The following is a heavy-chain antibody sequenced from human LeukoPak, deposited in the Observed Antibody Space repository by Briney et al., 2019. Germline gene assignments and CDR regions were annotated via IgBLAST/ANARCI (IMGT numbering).Heavy chain of an antibody. J-gene: IGHJ5*02. V-gene: IGHV4-34*01. D-gene: IGHD3-9*01. CDR1: GGSFSGYY. CDR2: INHSGST. Sequence: KPSETLSLTCAVYGGSFSGYYWSWIRQPPGKGLQWIGEINHSGSTNYNPSLKSRVTISVDTSKNQFSLKLSSVTAADTAVYYCARAPLRYFDWSPDWFDPWGQGTLVTVSP. CDR3: ARAPLRYFDWSPDWFDP.